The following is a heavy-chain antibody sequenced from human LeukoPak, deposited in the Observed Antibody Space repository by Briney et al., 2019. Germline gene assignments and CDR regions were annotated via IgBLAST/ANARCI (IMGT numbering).Heavy chain of an antibody. CDR1: DGSINGYY. J-gene: IGHJ3*02. Sequence: KASETLSLTCTVSDGSINGYYWSWIRQPPGKRLEWIAFIYSSGTTSYNPSFMSRVTLSVDTSKNQLSLNLNSVTAADTAVYYCARHPPITAGAFRIWGQGTMVTVSS. CDR3: ARHPPITAGAFRI. CDR2: IYSSGTT. D-gene: IGHD3-10*01. V-gene: IGHV4-59*08.